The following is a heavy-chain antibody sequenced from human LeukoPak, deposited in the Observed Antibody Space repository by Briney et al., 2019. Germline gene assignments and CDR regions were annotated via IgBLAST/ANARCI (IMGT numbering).Heavy chain of an antibody. Sequence: SETLSLTCAVYGGSFSGYYWSWIRQPPGKGLEWIGEINHSGSTNYNPSLKSRVTISVDTSKNQFSLKLSSVTAADTAVYYCARAGSGSAIDYWGQGTLVTDSS. D-gene: IGHD3-10*01. CDR3: ARAGSGSAIDY. V-gene: IGHV4-34*01. CDR1: GGSFSGYY. J-gene: IGHJ4*02. CDR2: INHSGST.